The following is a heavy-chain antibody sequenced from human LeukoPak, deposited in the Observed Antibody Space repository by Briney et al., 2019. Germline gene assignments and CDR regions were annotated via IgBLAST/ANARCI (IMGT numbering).Heavy chain of an antibody. CDR2: IYYSGST. CDR1: GGSISSYY. Sequence: ASETLSLTCAVYGGSISSYYWSWIRQPPGKGLEWIGYIYYSGSTNYNPSLKSRVTISVDTSKNQFSLELSSVTAADTAVYYCARDRSSYQLLGSIMDVWGKGTTVTVSS. V-gene: IGHV4-59*01. J-gene: IGHJ6*03. CDR3: ARDRSSYQLLGSIMDV. D-gene: IGHD2-2*01.